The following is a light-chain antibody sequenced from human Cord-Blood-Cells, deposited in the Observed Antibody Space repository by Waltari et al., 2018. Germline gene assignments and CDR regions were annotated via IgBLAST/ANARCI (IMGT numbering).Light chain of an antibody. Sequence: SALTQPAPVAGSPGQSITISCTGTSSYVGRYNLVSWYQQHPGKAPKLMIYEGSKRPSGVSNRFSGSKSGNTASLTISGLQAEDEADYYCCSYAGSSTLFGGGTKLTVL. CDR3: CSYAGSSTL. CDR1: SSYVGRYNL. V-gene: IGLV2-23*01. J-gene: IGLJ2*01. CDR2: EGS.